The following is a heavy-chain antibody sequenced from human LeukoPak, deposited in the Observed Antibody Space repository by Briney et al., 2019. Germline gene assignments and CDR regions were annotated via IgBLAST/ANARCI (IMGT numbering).Heavy chain of an antibody. CDR3: ARGPGPTAVRGYYFDY. Sequence: PGGSLRLSCAASGFTVSSNYMGWVRQAPGKGLEWVSVFYSGDSTYYADSVKGRFTISRDNSKNTLYLQMNSLRAEDTAVYYCARGPGPTAVRGYYFDYWGQGTLVTVSS. CDR2: FYSGDST. D-gene: IGHD3-10*01. V-gene: IGHV3-53*01. J-gene: IGHJ4*02. CDR1: GFTVSSNY.